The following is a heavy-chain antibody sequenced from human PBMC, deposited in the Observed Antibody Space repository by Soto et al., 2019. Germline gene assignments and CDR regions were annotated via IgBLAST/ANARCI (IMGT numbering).Heavy chain of an antibody. J-gene: IGHJ4*02. D-gene: IGHD2-8*01. CDR3: ARVVSYEGADH. CDR1: ELTVSSNY. V-gene: IGHV3-53*01. Sequence: GGSLRLSCAASELTVSSNYMAWVRQAPGKGLEWVSLLYSGGRTYYADSVKGRFTISRDDSKDTLYLQMNSLRADDTAVYYCARVVSYEGADHWGQGXLVTVSS. CDR2: LYSGGRT.